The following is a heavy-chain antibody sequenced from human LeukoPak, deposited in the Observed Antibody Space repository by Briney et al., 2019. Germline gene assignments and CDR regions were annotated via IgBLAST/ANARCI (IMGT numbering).Heavy chain of an antibody. CDR3: ARGRFRDYFDY. CDR2: IYYSGST. CDR1: GGSISSGGYY. D-gene: IGHD3-10*01. V-gene: IGHV4-31*03. J-gene: IGHJ4*02. Sequence: TSETLSLTCTVSGGSISSGGYYWSWIRQHPGKGLEWIGYIYYSGSTYYNPSLKSRVTISVDTSKNQFSLKLSSVTAADTAVYYCARGRFRDYFDYWGQGTLVTVSS.